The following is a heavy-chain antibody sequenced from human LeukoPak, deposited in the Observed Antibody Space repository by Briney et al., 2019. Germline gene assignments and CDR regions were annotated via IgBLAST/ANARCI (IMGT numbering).Heavy chain of an antibody. CDR1: GFTFSNAW. D-gene: IGHD3-22*01. V-gene: IGHV3-11*04. Sequence: PGGSLRLSCAASGFTFSNAWMSWVRQAPGKGLEWVSYISSSGSTTYYADSVKGRFTISRDNAKNSLYLQMNSLRAEDTAVYYCARVEPHYYDSSGPLDYWGQGTLVTVSS. CDR2: ISSSGSTT. CDR3: ARVEPHYYDSSGPLDY. J-gene: IGHJ4*02.